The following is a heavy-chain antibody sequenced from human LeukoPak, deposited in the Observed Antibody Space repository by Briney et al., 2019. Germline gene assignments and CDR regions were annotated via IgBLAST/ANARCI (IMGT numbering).Heavy chain of an antibody. CDR3: AREGGMGMVRGVTV. Sequence: PGGSLRLSCAASGFTFSSYAMHWVRQAPGKGLEWVAVISYDGSNKYYADSVKGRFTISRDNSKNTLYLQMNSLRAEDTAVYYCAREGGMGMVRGVTVWGQGTLVTVSS. J-gene: IGHJ4*02. CDR2: ISYDGSNK. V-gene: IGHV3-30-3*01. D-gene: IGHD3-10*01. CDR1: GFTFSSYA.